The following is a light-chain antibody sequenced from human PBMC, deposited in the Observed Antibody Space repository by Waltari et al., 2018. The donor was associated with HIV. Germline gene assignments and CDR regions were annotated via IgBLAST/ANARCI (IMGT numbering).Light chain of an antibody. CDR2: GAS. CDR3: HQYSRSPWT. J-gene: IGKJ1*01. CDR1: QSVGSSY. V-gene: IGKV3-20*01. Sequence: ELVLTQSPGTLSLSPGERATLSCRASQSVGSSYLAWYQQKPGQAPRLLIYGASSRATGIPDRFSGSGSGTDFTLTVSRLEPEDFALYYCHQYSRSPWTFGQGTKVEIK.